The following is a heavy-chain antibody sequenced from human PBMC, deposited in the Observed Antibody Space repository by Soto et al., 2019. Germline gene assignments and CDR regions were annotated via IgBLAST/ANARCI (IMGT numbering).Heavy chain of an antibody. J-gene: IGHJ5*02. CDR2: FIPVLGVT. V-gene: IGHV1-69*02. CDR1: GGTFNSYT. CDR3: ARGAAAAGAWYNWFDP. D-gene: IGHD6-13*01. Sequence: QVQLVQSGAEVKKPGSSVKVSCRASGGTFNSYTLSWVRQAPGQGFEWLGRFIPVLGVTHYAQKFQGRVTLAADKSTSTAYMELNNLTSEDTAVYYWARGAAAAGAWYNWFDPWGQGTLVTVSS.